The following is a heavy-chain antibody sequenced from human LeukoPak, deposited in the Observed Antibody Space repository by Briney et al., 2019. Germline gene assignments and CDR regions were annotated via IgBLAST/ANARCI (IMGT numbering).Heavy chain of an antibody. CDR2: TYYSGST. J-gene: IGHJ3*02. V-gene: IGHV4-59*01. CDR3: ASDLLYDSSGCAFDI. CDR1: GGSISSYY. Sequence: SETLSLTCTVSGGSISSYYWSWIRQPPGKGLEWLGYTYYSGSTNYNPSLKSRITISVDTSKNQFSLKLSSVTAADTAVYYCASDLLYDSSGCAFDIWGQGTMVTVSS. D-gene: IGHD3-22*01.